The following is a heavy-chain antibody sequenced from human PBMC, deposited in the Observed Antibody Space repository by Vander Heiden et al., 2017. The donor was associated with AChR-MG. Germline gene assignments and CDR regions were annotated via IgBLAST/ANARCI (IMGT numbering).Heavy chain of an antibody. J-gene: IGHJ3*02. D-gene: IGHD3-22*01. CDR1: GYTFTSYY. V-gene: IGHV1-46*03. CDR3: ARSTAIVVVIVDAFDI. Sequence: QVQLVQSGAAVKKPGASVTASCKASGYTFTSYYMRWVRQAPGQGLEWMGIINPSGGSTSYAQKFQGRVSMTRDTSTSTVYMELSSLRSEDTAVYYCARSTAIVVVIVDAFDIWGQGTMVTVSS. CDR2: INPSGGST.